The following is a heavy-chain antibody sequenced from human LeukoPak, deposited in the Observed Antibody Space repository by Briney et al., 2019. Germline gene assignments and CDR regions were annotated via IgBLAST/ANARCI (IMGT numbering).Heavy chain of an antibody. D-gene: IGHD3-22*01. CDR1: GGSISNFY. V-gene: IGHV4-59*08. Sequence: PSETLSLTCTVSGGSISNFYWSWVRQPPGKGLEWIGYVFYDGGTRYAASLESRVTISLDTSENQFTLRLSSVTAADTAFYYCARQPSGHYGKSGYYPYYFDYWGQGALVTVSS. J-gene: IGHJ4*02. CDR3: ARQPSGHYGKSGYYPYYFDY. CDR2: VFYDGGT.